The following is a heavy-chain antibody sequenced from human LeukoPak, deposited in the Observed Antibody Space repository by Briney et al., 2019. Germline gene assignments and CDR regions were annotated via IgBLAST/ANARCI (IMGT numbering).Heavy chain of an antibody. CDR3: AREYYDFWSGSFQH. CDR1: GFTVRSNY. J-gene: IGHJ1*01. Sequence: PGGSLRLSCAASGFTVRSNYMSWVRQAPGKGLEWVSVIYSGGSTYYADSVKGRFTISRDNSKNTLYLQMNSLRAEDTAVYYCAREYYDFWSGSFQHWDQGTLVTVSS. V-gene: IGHV3-66*02. CDR2: IYSGGST. D-gene: IGHD3-3*01.